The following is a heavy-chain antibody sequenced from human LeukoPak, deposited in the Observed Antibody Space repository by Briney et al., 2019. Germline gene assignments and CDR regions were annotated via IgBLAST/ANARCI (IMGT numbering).Heavy chain of an antibody. CDR1: GFTFSSYW. J-gene: IGHJ3*02. CDR3: ARVNLAGAFDI. Sequence: GGSLRLSCAASGFTFSSYWMHWVRQAPGKGLVWVSRINSDGSSTSYADSVKGRFTISRDNAKNTLYLQMNSLRAEDTAVYYCARVNLAGAFDIWGQGTMVTVSS. CDR2: INSDGSST. V-gene: IGHV3-74*01. D-gene: IGHD3-16*01.